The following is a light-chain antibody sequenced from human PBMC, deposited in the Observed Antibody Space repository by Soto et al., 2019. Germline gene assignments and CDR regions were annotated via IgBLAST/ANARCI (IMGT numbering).Light chain of an antibody. J-gene: IGLJ1*01. V-gene: IGLV2-8*01. Sequence: QSALTQPPSASGSPGQSVTISCTGTSSDVDDYNYVSWYQQHPGQAPKLMIYEVTKRPSGVPDRFSGSKSGNTASLTVSGLQAEDEADYCCSSFAGSNIYYVFGTGTKLTVL. CDR3: SSFAGSNIYYV. CDR2: EVT. CDR1: SSDVDDYNY.